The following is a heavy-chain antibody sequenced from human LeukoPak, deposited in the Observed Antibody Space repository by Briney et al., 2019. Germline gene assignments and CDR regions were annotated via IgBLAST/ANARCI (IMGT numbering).Heavy chain of an antibody. J-gene: IGHJ4*02. Sequence: GGSLRLFCAASGFTFSSYEMNWVRQAPGKGLEWVSYISSSGSTIYYADSVKGRFTISRDNAKNSLYLQMSSLRAEDTAVYYCARAGSYSYGVLFDYWGQGTLVTVSS. CDR1: GFTFSSYE. V-gene: IGHV3-48*03. D-gene: IGHD5-18*01. CDR3: ARAGSYSYGVLFDY. CDR2: ISSSGSTI.